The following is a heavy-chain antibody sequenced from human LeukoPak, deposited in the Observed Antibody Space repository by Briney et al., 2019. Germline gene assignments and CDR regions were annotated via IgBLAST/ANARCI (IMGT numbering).Heavy chain of an antibody. CDR3: ARDNAIFDAFDI. J-gene: IGHJ3*02. V-gene: IGHV1-2*02. D-gene: IGHD1-14*01. Sequence: GASVRLSCRASGGTFSSYAISWVRQAPGQGLEGMGWINPNSGGTNYAQKFQGRVTMTRDTSISTAYMGLSRLRSDDRAVYYCARDNAIFDAFDIGGQGTMVTVS. CDR2: INPNSGGT. CDR1: GGTFSSYA.